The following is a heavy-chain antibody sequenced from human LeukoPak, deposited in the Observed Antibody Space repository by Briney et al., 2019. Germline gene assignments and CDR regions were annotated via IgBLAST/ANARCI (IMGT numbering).Heavy chain of an antibody. CDR1: RGSISSYY. D-gene: IGHD5-18*01. Sequence: PSETLSLTCTVSRGSISSYYWSWIRQPPGKGLEWIGFIHYSGSTNYNPSLRSRVTISVDTSKSQFSLKLKSVTAADTAVYYCASGGYTSHYAMQGGWFDPWGQGTLVTLSS. V-gene: IGHV4-59*01. CDR3: ASGGYTSHYAMQGGWFDP. J-gene: IGHJ5*02. CDR2: IHYSGST.